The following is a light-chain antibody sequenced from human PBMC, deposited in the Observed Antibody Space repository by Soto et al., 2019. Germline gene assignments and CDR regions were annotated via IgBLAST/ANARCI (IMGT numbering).Light chain of an antibody. CDR1: QSVSSN. J-gene: IGKJ1*01. Sequence: EIVMTQSPATLSVSPGERATLSCRASQSVSSNLAWYRQKPGQAPRLLIYGASTRATGIPARFSGSGSGTEFTLTISSLQSEDFAVYYGQQYNNWPPETFGQGTKVEIK. CDR2: GAS. V-gene: IGKV3-15*01. CDR3: QQYNNWPPET.